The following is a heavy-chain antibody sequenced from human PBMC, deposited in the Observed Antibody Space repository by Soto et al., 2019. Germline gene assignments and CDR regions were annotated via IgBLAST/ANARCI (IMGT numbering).Heavy chain of an antibody. CDR1: GFSLTTSGVG. D-gene: IGHD3-3*01. V-gene: IGHV2-5*02. J-gene: IGHJ4*02. Sequence: QITLNESGPTVVRPTETLTLTCSFSGFSLTTSGVGVGWIRQSPGKAPEWLALIYWDDDKRYSASLKGRLTITKDTSTNQVVLTVSDLDPTDTATYYCAHRVLRTVFGLVTTTAIYFDFWGQGTPVAVSS. CDR3: AHRVLRTVFGLVTTTAIYFDF. CDR2: IYWDDDK.